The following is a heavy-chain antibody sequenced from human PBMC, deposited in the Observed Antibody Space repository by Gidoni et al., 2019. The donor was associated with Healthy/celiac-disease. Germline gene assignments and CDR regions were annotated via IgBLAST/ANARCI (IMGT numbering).Heavy chain of an antibody. CDR3: ARDLSGWYTEVGPEPGWYFDY. CDR1: GFTFSSYS. J-gene: IGHJ4*02. Sequence: EVQLVESGGGLVKPGGSRRLSCAASGFTFSSYSMNWVRQAPGKGLEWVSSISSSSSYIYYADAVKGRFTISRDNAKNSLYLQMNSLRAEDTAVYYCARDLSGWYTEVGPEPGWYFDYWGQGTLVTVSS. V-gene: IGHV3-21*01. CDR2: ISSSSSYI. D-gene: IGHD6-19*01.